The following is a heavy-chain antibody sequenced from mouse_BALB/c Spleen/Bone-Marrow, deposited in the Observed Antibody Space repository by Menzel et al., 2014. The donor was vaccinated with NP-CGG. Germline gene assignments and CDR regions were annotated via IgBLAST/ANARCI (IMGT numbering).Heavy chain of an antibody. Sequence: ISCKASGYPFSSYWMNWVKQRPGQGLEWIGQIYPGDGETNYNGKFKGNATLTADKSSSTAYMQLISLTSEDSAVYFCARKCGDYWGQGTTLTVSS. V-gene: IGHV1-80*01. J-gene: IGHJ2*01. CDR3: ARKCGDY. CDR2: IYPGDGET. CDR1: GYPFSSYW. D-gene: IGHD1-3*01.